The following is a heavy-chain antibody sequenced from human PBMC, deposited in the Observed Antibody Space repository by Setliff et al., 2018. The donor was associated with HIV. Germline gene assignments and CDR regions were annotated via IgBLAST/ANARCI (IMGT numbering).Heavy chain of an antibody. V-gene: IGHV3-48*04. Sequence: PGGSLRLSCAASGFTFSDVWMNWVRQAPGKGLEWLSYISSSSGTILYVDSVQGRFTISRDNAKNSLYLQMNSLRAEDTAVYYCARSHYDSRGYYYRGDAFDIWGLGTMVTVSS. CDR2: ISSSSGTI. CDR3: ARSHYDSRGYYYRGDAFDI. D-gene: IGHD3-22*01. CDR1: GFTFSDVW. J-gene: IGHJ3*02.